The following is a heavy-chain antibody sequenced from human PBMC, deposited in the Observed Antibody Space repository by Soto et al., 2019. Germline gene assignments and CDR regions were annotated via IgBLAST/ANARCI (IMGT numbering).Heavy chain of an antibody. CDR1: GGSISNYY. CDR2: IYNSGST. J-gene: IGHJ6*02. V-gene: IGHV4-4*07. Sequence: PSETLSLTCTVSGGSISNYYWSWIRQPAGKGLEWIGRIYNSGSTKYNPSLKSRVTMSEDTSKNQFSLNLISVTAADTAVYYCARVVSTVRGDPPLMDVWGQGTTVTVSS. D-gene: IGHD2-2*01. CDR3: ARVVSTVRGDPPLMDV.